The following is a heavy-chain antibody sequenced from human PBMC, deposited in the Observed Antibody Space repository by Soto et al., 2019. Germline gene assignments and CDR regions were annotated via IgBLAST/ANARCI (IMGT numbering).Heavy chain of an antibody. J-gene: IGHJ4*02. D-gene: IGHD3-22*01. V-gene: IGHV3-21*01. CDR3: ARDTGYYDSSGYYYGFDY. CDR1: GFIFSSDS. CDR2: ISSSSSYI. Sequence: PGGSLRLSCAAHGFIFSSDSMNWVRQAPGKGLEWVSSISSSSSYIYYADSVKGRFNISRDNAKNSLYLQMNSLRAEDTAVYYCARDTGYYDSSGYYYGFDYWGQGTLVTVSS.